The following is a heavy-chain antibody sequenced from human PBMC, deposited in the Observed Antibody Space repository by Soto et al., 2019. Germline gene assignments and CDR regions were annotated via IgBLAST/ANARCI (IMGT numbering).Heavy chain of an antibody. CDR1: GFTFSSYA. V-gene: IGHV3-23*01. D-gene: IGHD2-15*01. J-gene: IGHJ4*02. CDR2: ISGSGGST. Sequence: GGSLRLSCAASGFTFSSYAMSWVRQAPGKGLEWVSAISGSGGSTYYADSVKGRFTISRDNSKNTLYLQMNSLRAEDTAVYYCAKDFSSSLVVVAAANDYWGQGTLVTVSS. CDR3: AKDFSSSLVVVAAANDY.